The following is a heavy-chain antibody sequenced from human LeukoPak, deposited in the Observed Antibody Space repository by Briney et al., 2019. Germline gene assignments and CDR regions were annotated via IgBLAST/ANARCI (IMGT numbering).Heavy chain of an antibody. D-gene: IGHD2-21*02. Sequence: GGSLRLSCAASGFTFSNAWMNWVRQAPGKGLEWVSVIYRDGQTYYADSVKGRFTISRDSSKNIVYLQMDSLRAEDTAVYYCARQRLRGRAQIFDYWGQGTLVTVSS. CDR2: IYRDGQT. V-gene: IGHV3-66*04. J-gene: IGHJ4*02. CDR3: ARQRLRGRAQIFDY. CDR1: GFTFSNAW.